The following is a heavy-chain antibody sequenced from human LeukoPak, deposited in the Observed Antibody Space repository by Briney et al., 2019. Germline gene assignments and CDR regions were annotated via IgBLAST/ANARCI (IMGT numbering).Heavy chain of an antibody. Sequence: SQTLSLTCAISGDSVSSNSAVWNWIRQSPSRGLEWLGRTYYRSKWYNDYVISVKSRITINPGTSKNQFSLQLNSVTPEDTAVYYCARGREEIFDHWGQGTLVTVSS. CDR2: TYYRSKWYN. CDR1: GDSVSSNSAV. V-gene: IGHV6-1*01. J-gene: IGHJ4*02. D-gene: IGHD5-24*01. CDR3: ARGREEIFDH.